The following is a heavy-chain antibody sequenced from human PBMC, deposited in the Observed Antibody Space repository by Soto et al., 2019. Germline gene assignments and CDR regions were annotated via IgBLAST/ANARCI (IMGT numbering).Heavy chain of an antibody. J-gene: IGHJ4*02. V-gene: IGHV3-23*01. CDR3: ASNWASSSGLQGLPGY. Sequence: PGGSLRLSCAASGFTFSSYAMSWVRQAPGKGLEWVSAISGSGGSTYYADSVKGRFTISRDNSKNTLYLQMNSLRAEDTAVYYCASNWASSSGLQGLPGYWGQGTLVTVSS. CDR2: ISGSGGST. CDR1: GFTFSSYA. D-gene: IGHD6-13*01.